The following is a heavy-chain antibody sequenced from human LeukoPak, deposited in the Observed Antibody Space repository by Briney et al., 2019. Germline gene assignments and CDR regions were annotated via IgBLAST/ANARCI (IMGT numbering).Heavy chain of an antibody. Sequence: SVKVSCKPSGGTFSSYAISWVRQAPGQGLEWMGGIIPMFGTANYAQKFQGRVTITADKSTSTAYMELSSLRSEDTAVYYCARNAYYDILTGYPLYFDYWGQGTLVTVSS. D-gene: IGHD3-9*01. V-gene: IGHV1-69*06. CDR1: GGTFSSYA. CDR3: ARNAYYDILTGYPLYFDY. CDR2: IIPMFGTA. J-gene: IGHJ4*02.